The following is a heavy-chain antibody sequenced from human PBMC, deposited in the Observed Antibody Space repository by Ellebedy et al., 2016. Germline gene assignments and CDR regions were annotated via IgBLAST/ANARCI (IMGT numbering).Heavy chain of an antibody. Sequence: SETLSLTCAVYGGSFSGYYWSWIRQPPGKGLEWIGEINHSGSTKYNPSLKSRVTISEDTSKNQFSLKLTSVTAADTAVYYCARRYCTNGVCVRGGDAFDLWGQGTMVTVSS. CDR1: GGSFSGYY. CDR3: ARRYCTNGVCVRGGDAFDL. D-gene: IGHD2-8*01. CDR2: INHSGST. V-gene: IGHV4-34*01. J-gene: IGHJ3*01.